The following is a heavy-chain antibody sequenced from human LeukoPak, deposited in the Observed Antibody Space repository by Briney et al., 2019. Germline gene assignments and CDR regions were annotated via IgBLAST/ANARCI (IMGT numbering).Heavy chain of an antibody. J-gene: IGHJ4*02. CDR2: ISSSSSYI. CDR3: AKDGAPYCRGGTCYSAADY. CDR1: GFTFSSYS. Sequence: GGSLRLSCAASGFTFSSYSMNWVRQAPGKGLEWVSSISSSSSYIYYADSVKGRFTISRDNTKNSLYLQTNSLRAEDTAVYYCAKDGAPYCRGGTCYSAADYWGQGTLVTVSS. D-gene: IGHD2-15*01. V-gene: IGHV3-21*01.